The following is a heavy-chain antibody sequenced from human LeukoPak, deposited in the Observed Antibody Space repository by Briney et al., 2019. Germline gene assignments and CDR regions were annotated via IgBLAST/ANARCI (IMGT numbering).Heavy chain of an antibody. CDR3: AKMKGHPLPKYYMDV. V-gene: IGHV3-48*04. Sequence: GGSLRLSCAASAFTFSTYSMSWVRQAPGKGLEWVSYISSSSSTLYYADSVKGRFTISRDNAKNSLYLQMNSLRAEDTAIYYCAKMKGHPLPKYYMDVWGQGTTVTVSS. J-gene: IGHJ6*01. D-gene: IGHD1-26*01. CDR1: AFTFSTYS. CDR2: ISSSSSTL.